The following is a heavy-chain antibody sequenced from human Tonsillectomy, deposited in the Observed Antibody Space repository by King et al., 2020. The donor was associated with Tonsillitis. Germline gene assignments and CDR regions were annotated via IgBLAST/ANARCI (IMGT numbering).Heavy chain of an antibody. Sequence: VQLQESGPGLVKPSETLSLICTVSGDSVSSYYWNWIRQPAGRGLEWIGRIYASGSTTYNPSLKSRVTMSVDRSKNQFSLKLTSVTAADTAVYFCARVPRNQGGSSGWFFDSWGQGTLVTVSS. V-gene: IGHV4-4*07. CDR2: IYASGST. CDR1: GDSVSSYY. J-gene: IGHJ4*02. CDR3: ARVPRNQGGSSGWFFDS. D-gene: IGHD6-19*01.